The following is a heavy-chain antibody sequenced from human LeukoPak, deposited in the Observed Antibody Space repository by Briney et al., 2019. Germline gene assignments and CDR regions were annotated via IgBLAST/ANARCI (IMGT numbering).Heavy chain of an antibody. CDR1: GGSVSSYY. Sequence: SETLSLTCTVSGGSVSSYYWSWIRQPPGKGLEWIGYIYTRGSTNDNPSLKSRVTISVDTSKNQFSLKLSSVTAADTAVYYCAGLTRDGYNSYYFDYWGQGTLVTVSS. V-gene: IGHV4-4*09. D-gene: IGHD5-24*01. CDR3: AGLTRDGYNSYYFDY. J-gene: IGHJ4*02. CDR2: IYTRGST.